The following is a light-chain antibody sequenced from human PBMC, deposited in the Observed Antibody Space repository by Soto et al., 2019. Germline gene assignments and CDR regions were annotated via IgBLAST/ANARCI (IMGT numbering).Light chain of an antibody. CDR3: SSYTSGTTLYV. V-gene: IGLV2-14*01. Sequence: QSALTQPASVSGSPGQSITISCTGTRSDVGSYIYVSWYQQHPGKAPRLMIYQASKRPSGVSHRFSGSRSGNTASLTISGLQAEDEADYYCSSYTSGTTLYVFGTGTKLTVL. CDR1: RSDVGSYIY. CDR2: QAS. J-gene: IGLJ1*01.